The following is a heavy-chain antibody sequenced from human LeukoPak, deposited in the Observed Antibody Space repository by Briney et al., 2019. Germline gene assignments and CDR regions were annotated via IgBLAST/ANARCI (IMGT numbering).Heavy chain of an antibody. CDR2: ISSSSRDI. CDR3: ARDSDSSGHYYMDYFDY. CDR1: GFTFSNYS. D-gene: IGHD3-22*01. Sequence: GGSPRLSCAASGFTFSNYSMNWVRQAPGKGLEWVSSISSSSRDINYADSVKGRFTISRDNAWNSLYLQMNSLRAEDTAVYYCARDSDSSGHYYMDYFDYWGQGALVTVSS. J-gene: IGHJ4*02. V-gene: IGHV3-21*01.